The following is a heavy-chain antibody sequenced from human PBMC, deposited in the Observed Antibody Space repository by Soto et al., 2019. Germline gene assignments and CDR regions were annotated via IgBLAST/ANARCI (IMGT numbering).Heavy chain of an antibody. CDR2: IIPIFGTA. Sequence: QVQLVQSGAEVKKPGSSVKVSCKASGGTFSSYAISWVRQAPGQGLEWMGGIIPIFGTANYAQKFQGRVTITAAESTSTAYMELRSLRSEDTAVYYCARAGRMTTVPYYYGMDVWGQGTTVTVSS. V-gene: IGHV1-69*12. D-gene: IGHD4-17*01. CDR3: ARAGRMTTVPYYYGMDV. CDR1: GGTFSSYA. J-gene: IGHJ6*02.